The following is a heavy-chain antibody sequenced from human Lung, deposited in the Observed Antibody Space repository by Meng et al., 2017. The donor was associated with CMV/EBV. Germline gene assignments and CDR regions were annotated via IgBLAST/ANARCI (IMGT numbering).Heavy chain of an antibody. CDR3: AKAQFGRYFDGRDGMDV. CDR1: GFTFSSYG. CDR2: IWNDGSIK. J-gene: IGHJ6*02. Sequence: GGSLRLSCAASGFTFSSYGMHWVRQAPGKGLEWVAVIWNDGSIKYYADSVKGRFTISRENSKNTLYLQMYSLRADDTAVYHCAKAQFGRYFDGRDGMDVWGQGTTVTVSS. V-gene: IGHV3-33*06. D-gene: IGHD3-9*01.